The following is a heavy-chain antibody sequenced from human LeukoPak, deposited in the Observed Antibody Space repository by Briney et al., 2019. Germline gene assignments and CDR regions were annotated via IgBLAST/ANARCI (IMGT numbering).Heavy chain of an antibody. V-gene: IGHV1-2*02. Sequence: ASVKVSCKASGYTFTGYYMHWVRQAPGQGLEWMGWINPNSGGTNYAQKLQGRVTMTTDTSTSTAYMELRSLRSDDTAVYYCARSSIAAPSWDVWGKGTTVTVSS. J-gene: IGHJ6*04. D-gene: IGHD6-13*01. CDR3: ARSSIAAPSWDV. CDR1: GYTFTGYY. CDR2: INPNSGGT.